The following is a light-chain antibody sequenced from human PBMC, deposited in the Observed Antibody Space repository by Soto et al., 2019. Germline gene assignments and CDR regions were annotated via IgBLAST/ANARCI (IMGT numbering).Light chain of an antibody. CDR1: HSFGST. CDR2: DTS. V-gene: IGKV3-15*01. CDR3: QHDNNCACT. J-gene: IGKJ1*01. Sequence: ETVMTQSPATLSVSPGERAILACRASHSFGSTLALYQQTPGQAPRRLMYDTSTRATGIPARFSGRVSGTECTLSLSRRRSHDFADEYLQHDNNCACTLGPGTKVELK.